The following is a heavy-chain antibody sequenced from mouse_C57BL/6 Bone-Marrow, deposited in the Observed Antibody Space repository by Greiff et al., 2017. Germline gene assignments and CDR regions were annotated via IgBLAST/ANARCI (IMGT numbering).Heavy chain of an antibody. Sequence: VKLVESGPGLVAPSQSLSITCTVSGFSLTSYGVHWVRQPPGKGLEWLVVIWSDGSTTYNSALKSRMSISKDNSQSQGFLKMNSLQTDDTAMYYCARHYYYGSSDENYDMDYWGQGTSVTVSA. CDR1: GFSLTSYG. V-gene: IGHV2-6-1*01. J-gene: IGHJ4*01. CDR3: ARHYYYGSSDENYDMDY. CDR2: IWSDGST. D-gene: IGHD1-1*01.